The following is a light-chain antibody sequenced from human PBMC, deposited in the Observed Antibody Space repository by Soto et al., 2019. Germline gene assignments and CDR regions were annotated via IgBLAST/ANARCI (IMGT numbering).Light chain of an antibody. Sequence: QSVLTQSPSASATPGQRVTISCSGSRSNIGTYPVHWYQQLPGTAPTLLIFRNHQRPSVVPDRFSGSKSGTSASLAISGPQSEDEADYYCAAWDDSLRAVVFGGGTKLTVL. CDR1: RSNIGTYP. CDR2: RNH. V-gene: IGLV1-44*01. J-gene: IGLJ2*01. CDR3: AAWDDSLRAVV.